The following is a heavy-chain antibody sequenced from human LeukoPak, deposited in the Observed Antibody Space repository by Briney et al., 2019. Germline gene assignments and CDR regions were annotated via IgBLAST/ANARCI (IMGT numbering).Heavy chain of an antibody. Sequence: SETLSLTCTVSDDSISDYYRGWIRQPPGKGLEWIGYFHNSGTSTYNPPLKSRVTISADTSKNQFSLKLNSLTTADTAVYYCTRGAGWLIDYWGQGILVTVSS. J-gene: IGHJ4*02. CDR2: FHNSGTS. CDR1: DDSISDYY. D-gene: IGHD3-16*01. V-gene: IGHV4-59*01. CDR3: TRGAGWLIDY.